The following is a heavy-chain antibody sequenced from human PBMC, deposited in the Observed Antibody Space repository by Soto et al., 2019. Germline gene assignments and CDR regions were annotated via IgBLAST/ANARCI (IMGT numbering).Heavy chain of an antibody. J-gene: IGHJ1*01. CDR2: ISGSGGST. D-gene: IGHD6-19*01. Sequence: GGSLRLSCAASGFTFSSYAMSWVRQAPGKGLEWVSAISGSGGSTYYADSVKGRFTISRDTSASTAYMELSSLRSEDTAVYYCARDPVAVAPSGEYFQHWGQGTLVTVSS. CDR1: GFTFSSYA. CDR3: ARDPVAVAPSGEYFQH. V-gene: IGHV3-23*01.